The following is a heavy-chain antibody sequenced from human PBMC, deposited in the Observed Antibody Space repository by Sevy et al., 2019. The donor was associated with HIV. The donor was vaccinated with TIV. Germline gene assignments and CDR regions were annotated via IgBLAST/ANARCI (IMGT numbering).Heavy chain of an antibody. CDR1: GFTPSTYG. Sequence: GGSLRLSCAASGFTPSTYGMHCVRQAPGKGLEWVAVIGCDGNNKYYADSVKGRFTISRDNSKNTLFLQMDSLRAEDTAVYYCARDPRMYGDYLLAYFDYWGQGALVTVSS. CDR2: IGCDGNNK. CDR3: ARDPRMYGDYLLAYFDY. V-gene: IGHV3-33*01. D-gene: IGHD2-8*01. J-gene: IGHJ4*02.